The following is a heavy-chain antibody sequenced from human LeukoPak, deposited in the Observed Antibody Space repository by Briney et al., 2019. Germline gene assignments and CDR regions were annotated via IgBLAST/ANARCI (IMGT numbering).Heavy chain of an antibody. CDR3: AREYDSRGWYSDL. J-gene: IGHJ2*01. D-gene: IGHD3-22*01. CDR2: IYYSGST. Sequence: SETLSLTCSVSGSSMNLYSWTWIRQHPGKGLEWIGYIYYSGSTYYNPSLKSRVTISVDTSKNQFSLKLSSVTAADTAVYYCAREYDSRGWYSDLWGRGTLVTVSS. V-gene: IGHV4-31*03. CDR1: GSSMNLYS.